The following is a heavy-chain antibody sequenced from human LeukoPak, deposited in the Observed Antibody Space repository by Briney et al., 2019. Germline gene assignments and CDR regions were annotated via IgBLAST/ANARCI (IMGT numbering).Heavy chain of an antibody. Sequence: GGSLRLSCAASGFTFSSYGMHWVRQAPGKGLEWVAFIRYDGNNKYYVDSVKGRFTISRDNAKNSLYLQMNSLRAEDTALYYCARDRGTYYDFWSGYPDYWGQGTLVTVSS. V-gene: IGHV3-30*02. D-gene: IGHD3-3*01. CDR3: ARDRGTYYDFWSGYPDY. CDR1: GFTFSSYG. CDR2: IRYDGNNK. J-gene: IGHJ4*02.